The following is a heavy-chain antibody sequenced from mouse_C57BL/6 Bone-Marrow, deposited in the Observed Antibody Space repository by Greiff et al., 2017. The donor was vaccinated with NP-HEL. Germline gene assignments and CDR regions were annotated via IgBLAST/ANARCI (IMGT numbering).Heavy chain of an antibody. CDR3: ARPSYSNYPYWYFDV. Sequence: EVQLQQSGPELVKPGASVKMSCKASGYTFTDYNMHWVKQSHGKSLEWIGYINPNNGGTSYNQKFKGKATLTVNKSSSTAYMELRSLTSEDSAVYYCARPSYSNYPYWYFDVWGTGTTVTVSS. D-gene: IGHD2-5*01. V-gene: IGHV1-22*01. CDR2: INPNNGGT. J-gene: IGHJ1*03. CDR1: GYTFTDYN.